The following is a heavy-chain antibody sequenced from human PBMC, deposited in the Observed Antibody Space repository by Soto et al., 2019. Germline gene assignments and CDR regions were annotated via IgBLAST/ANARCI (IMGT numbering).Heavy chain of an antibody. V-gene: IGHV3-74*01. CDR2: INSDGSST. CDR3: ARAFILTGYADDY. Sequence: GGSLRLSCAASGFTFSSYWMHWVRQAPGKGLVWVSRINSDGSSTSYADSVKGRFTISRDNAKNTLYLQMNSLRAEDTAVYYCARAFILTGYADDYWSQGTLVTVSS. J-gene: IGHJ4*02. D-gene: IGHD3-9*01. CDR1: GFTFSSYW.